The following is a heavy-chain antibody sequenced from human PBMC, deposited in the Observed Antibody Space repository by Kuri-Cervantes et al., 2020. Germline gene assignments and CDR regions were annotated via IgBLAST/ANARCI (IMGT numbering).Heavy chain of an antibody. J-gene: IGHJ4*02. D-gene: IGHD4-17*01. CDR2: IIPIFGTA. V-gene: IGHV1-69*13. CDR1: GGTFSSYA. Sequence: SVKVSCKASGGTFSSYAISWVRQAPGQGLEWMGGIIPIFGTANYAQKFQGRVTITADESTSTAYMELSSLRSEDTAVYYCASVQKSNDYGIRPRDFDYWGRGTLVTVSS. CDR3: ASVQKSNDYGIRPRDFDY.